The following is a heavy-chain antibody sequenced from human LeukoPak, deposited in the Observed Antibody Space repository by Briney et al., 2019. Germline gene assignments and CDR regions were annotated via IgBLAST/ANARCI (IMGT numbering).Heavy chain of an antibody. V-gene: IGHV4-38-2*01. CDR3: ARQASVDVLDY. D-gene: IGHD2-21*01. CDR1: RYSISSGYY. J-gene: IGHJ4*02. CDR2: IYHSGST. Sequence: SETLSLTCVVSRYSISSGYYWGCTRQPPGKGLAWIGSIYHSGSTYYNPSLKSRVTISVDTSKNQFSLKLSSVTAADTAVYYCARQASVDVLDYWAQGTLVTVSS.